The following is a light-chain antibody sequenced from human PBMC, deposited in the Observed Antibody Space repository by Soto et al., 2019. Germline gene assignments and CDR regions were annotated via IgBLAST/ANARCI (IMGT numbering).Light chain of an antibody. CDR1: QSVRSDY. CDR2: GVS. Sequence: EIVLTQSPDTLSLSPGQRATLSCRASQSVRSDYFAWYQQKPGQAPRVIIFGVSTRATGVPDRFSGSGSGTDFTLTISRLEPEDFALYYCQQYGNSPPTFGGGTKVEIK. V-gene: IGKV3-20*01. CDR3: QQYGNSPPT. J-gene: IGKJ4*01.